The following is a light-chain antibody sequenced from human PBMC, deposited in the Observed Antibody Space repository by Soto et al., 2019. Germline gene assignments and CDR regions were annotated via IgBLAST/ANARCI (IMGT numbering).Light chain of an antibody. Sequence: DIQMTQSPSSVSASVGDRVTITCRASQTLNNYLTWFQQKPGKAPKVLIYAASTLQSGVPSRFSGSGSGAECTLTISSLQPEDFATYYCQQSFSPLLTFGGGTKVEIK. CDR2: AAS. CDR1: QTLNNY. J-gene: IGKJ4*01. V-gene: IGKV1-39*01. CDR3: QQSFSPLLT.